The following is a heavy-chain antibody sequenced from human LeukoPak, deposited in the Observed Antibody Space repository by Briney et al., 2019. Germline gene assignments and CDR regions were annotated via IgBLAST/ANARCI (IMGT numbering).Heavy chain of an antibody. D-gene: IGHD1-1*01. CDR2: ISSSSSTI. J-gene: IGHJ4*02. V-gene: IGHV3-48*04. CDR1: GFTFSSYS. CDR3: ARDLGGDWNAFDY. Sequence: GGSLRLSCAASGFTFSSYSMNWVRQAPGKGLEWVSYISSSSSTIYYADSVKGRFTISRDNAKNSLYLQMNSLRAEDTAVYYCARDLGGDWNAFDYWGQGTLVTVSS.